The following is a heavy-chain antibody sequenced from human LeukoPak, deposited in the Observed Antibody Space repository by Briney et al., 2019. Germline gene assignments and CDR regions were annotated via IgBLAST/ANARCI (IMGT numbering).Heavy chain of an antibody. CDR2: IIPIFGTG. Sequence: SVKVSCKASGCTFSSYAISWVRQAPGQGLEWMGGIIPIFGTGNYAQKFQGRVTITTDKSTSTAYMELSSLRSEDTAVYYCARGRVVAATRDYWFDPWGQGTLVTVSS. CDR3: ARGRVVAATRDYWFDP. J-gene: IGHJ5*02. D-gene: IGHD2-15*01. CDR1: GCTFSSYA. V-gene: IGHV1-69*05.